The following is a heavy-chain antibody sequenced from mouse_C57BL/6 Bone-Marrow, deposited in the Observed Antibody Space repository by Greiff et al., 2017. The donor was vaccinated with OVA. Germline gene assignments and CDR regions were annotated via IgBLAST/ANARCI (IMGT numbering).Heavy chain of an antibody. CDR2: INRDGGST. Sequence: EVQLVESGGGLVQPGESLKLSCESTEYAFPSHDMPWVRKTPEQRLELVAAINRDGGSTYYPDTMERRVIISRDNTKKTLYLQMSSLRSEDAALYYCARLLMNTACCAMDYWGQGTSVTVST. J-gene: IGHJ4*01. V-gene: IGHV5-2*01. CDR1: EYAFPSHD. CDR3: ARLLMNTACCAMDY. D-gene: IGHD1-2*01.